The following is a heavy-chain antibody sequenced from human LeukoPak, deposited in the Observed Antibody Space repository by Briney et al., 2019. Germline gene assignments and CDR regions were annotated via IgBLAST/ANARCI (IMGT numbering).Heavy chain of an antibody. CDR3: AVDIVVVVAATAFDI. Sequence: GGSLRLSCAASGFTFSSYSMNWVRQAPGKGLEWVSSISSSSSYIYYADSVKGRFTISRDNAKNSLYLQMNSLRAEDTAVYYCAVDIVVVVAATAFDIWGQGTMVTVSS. J-gene: IGHJ3*02. V-gene: IGHV3-21*04. CDR1: GFTFSSYS. D-gene: IGHD2-15*01. CDR2: ISSSSSYI.